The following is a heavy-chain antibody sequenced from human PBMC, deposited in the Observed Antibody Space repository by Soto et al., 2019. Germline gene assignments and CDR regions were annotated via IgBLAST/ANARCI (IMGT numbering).Heavy chain of an antibody. CDR2: ISGGSSVT. CDR1: GFTFSDYA. Sequence: GGSLRLSCTASGFTFSDYAMTWVRQAPGKGLEWVSTISGGSSVTYYGGSVKGRFTISRDNAKKTLFLQLNRLGAEDTATYYCAKVLSKNYYYPFDFWGQGTQVTVSS. J-gene: IGHJ4*02. V-gene: IGHV3-23*01. D-gene: IGHD3-10*01. CDR3: AKVLSKNYYYPFDF.